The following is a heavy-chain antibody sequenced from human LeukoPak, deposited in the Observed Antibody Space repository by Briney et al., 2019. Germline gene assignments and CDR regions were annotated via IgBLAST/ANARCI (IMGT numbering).Heavy chain of an antibody. J-gene: IGHJ5*02. V-gene: IGHV4-4*07. CDR3: AREKAGSYQGRYNWFDP. Sequence: PSETLSLLCTVSGGSLSSYYWSWIRQPAGKGLEWIGRIYTSGSTNYNPSLKSRVTMSVDTSKNQFSLKLSSVTAADTAVYYCAREKAGSYQGRYNWFDPWGQGTLVTVSS. CDR2: IYTSGST. CDR1: GGSLSSYY. D-gene: IGHD1-26*01.